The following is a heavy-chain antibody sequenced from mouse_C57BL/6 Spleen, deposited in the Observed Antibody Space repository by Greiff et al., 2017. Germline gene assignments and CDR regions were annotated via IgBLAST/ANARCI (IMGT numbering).Heavy chain of an antibody. V-gene: IGHV5-4*01. CDR3: ARVYYGSSYGYFDV. Sequence: EVQLVASGGGLVKPGGSLKLSCAASGFTFSSYAMSWVRQTPEKRLEWVATISDGGSYTSYPDNVKGRFTISRDNAKNNLYLQMSHLKSEDTAMYYCARVYYGSSYGYFDVWGTGTTVTVSS. CDR2: ISDGGSYT. J-gene: IGHJ1*03. D-gene: IGHD1-1*01. CDR1: GFTFSSYA.